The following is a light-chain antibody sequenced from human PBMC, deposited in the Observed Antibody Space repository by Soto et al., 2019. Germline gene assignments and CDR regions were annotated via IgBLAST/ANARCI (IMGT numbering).Light chain of an antibody. V-gene: IGKV3-20*01. Sequence: EVVLTQSPGTVSLSPGERVTLSCRASQSVISKYLAWYQQRPGQAPRLLIYAASSRATGIPDRFSGSGSGTDFTLSISSPEPEDFAVYYCQQYGSSLTWTFGQGTKVEMK. CDR3: QQYGSSLTWT. CDR2: AAS. CDR1: QSVISKY. J-gene: IGKJ1*01.